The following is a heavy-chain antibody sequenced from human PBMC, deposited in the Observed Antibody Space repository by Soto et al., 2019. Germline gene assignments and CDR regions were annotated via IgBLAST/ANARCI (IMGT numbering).Heavy chain of an antibody. V-gene: IGHV3-23*01. CDR3: PASTVTTLDDYKYKDV. J-gene: IGHJ6*03. D-gene: IGHD4-17*01. CDR1: GFTFSNFA. CDR2: ISGGAGST. Sequence: EVQLLESGGGLVQPGGSLRLSCAASGFTFSNFAMSWVRQAPGKGLEWVSAISGGAGSTYYAVSVKGRFAISRDNSKKTLYLRMNSLRADDTAVYSCPASTVTTLDDYKYKDVWGKETTITVSS.